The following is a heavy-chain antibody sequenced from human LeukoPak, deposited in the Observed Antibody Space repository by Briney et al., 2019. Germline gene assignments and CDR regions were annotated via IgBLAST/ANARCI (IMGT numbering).Heavy chain of an antibody. CDR2: IWYDGSNK. V-gene: IGHV3-33*01. J-gene: IGHJ6*02. CDR3: ARDRVGATTPYYYYCGMDV. D-gene: IGHD1-26*01. CDR1: DTAFRSTG. Sequence: GRSLRSPCRVLDTAFRSTGSDWFRQAPGKGLEWVAVIWYDGSNKYYADSVKGRFTISRDNSKNTLYLQMNSLRAEDPAVYYCARDRVGATTPYYYYCGMDVWGQGTTVTVSS.